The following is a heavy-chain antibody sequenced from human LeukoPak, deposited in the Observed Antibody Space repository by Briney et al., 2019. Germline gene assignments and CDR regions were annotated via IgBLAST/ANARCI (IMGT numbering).Heavy chain of an antibody. Sequence: GGSLRLSCAASGFTFSSYAMSWVRQAPGKGLEWVSAISGSGGSTYYADSVKGRFTISRDNSKNTLYLQMNSLRAEDTAVYYCAKQRDSSGYYFPYYFDYWGQGTLVTVSS. CDR1: GFTFSSYA. V-gene: IGHV3-23*01. J-gene: IGHJ4*02. CDR2: ISGSGGST. D-gene: IGHD3-22*01. CDR3: AKQRDSSGYYFPYYFDY.